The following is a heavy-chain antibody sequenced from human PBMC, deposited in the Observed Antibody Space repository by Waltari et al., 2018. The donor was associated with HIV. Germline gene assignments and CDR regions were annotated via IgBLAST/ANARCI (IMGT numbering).Heavy chain of an antibody. CDR1: GGSISSSSYY. CDR3: ARHWERVFWSGSPTFDP. Sequence: QLQLQESGPGLVKPSETLSLTCTVPGGSISSSSYYWGWIRPPPGKGLEWIGSIYYSGSTYYNPSLKSRVTISVDTSKNQFSLKLSSVTAADTAVYYCARHWERVFWSGSPTFDPWGQGTLVTVSS. J-gene: IGHJ5*02. D-gene: IGHD3-3*01. CDR2: IYYSGST. V-gene: IGHV4-39*01.